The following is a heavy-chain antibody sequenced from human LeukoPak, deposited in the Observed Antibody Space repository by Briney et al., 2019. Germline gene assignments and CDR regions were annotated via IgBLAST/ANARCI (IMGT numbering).Heavy chain of an antibody. J-gene: IGHJ4*02. D-gene: IGHD4-17*01. V-gene: IGHV3-23*01. CDR1: GFTFSGYA. CDR3: AKGHGDNVPANYFDS. CDR2: MSGTGDRT. Sequence: GGSLRLSCVASGFTFSGYALSWVRQAPGKGLEWVSSMSGTGDRTYYADSVKGRFTISRDNAKNTLSLQMNSLRAEDTAVYYCAKGHGDNVPANYFDSWGQGTLVTVSS.